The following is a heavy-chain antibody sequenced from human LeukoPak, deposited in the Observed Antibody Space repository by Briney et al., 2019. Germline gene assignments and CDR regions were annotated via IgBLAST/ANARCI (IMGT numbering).Heavy chain of an antibody. Sequence: GGSLRLSCAASGFTFSSYGMHWVRQAAGKGLEWVAVIWHDGSDKYYADSVKGRFTISRDNSKNTLYLQMNSLRAEDTAVYYCARDSYYGSGNFPFDYWGQGTLVTVSS. CDR3: ARDSYYGSGNFPFDY. D-gene: IGHD3-10*01. V-gene: IGHV3-33*01. CDR2: IWHDGSDK. CDR1: GFTFSSYG. J-gene: IGHJ4*02.